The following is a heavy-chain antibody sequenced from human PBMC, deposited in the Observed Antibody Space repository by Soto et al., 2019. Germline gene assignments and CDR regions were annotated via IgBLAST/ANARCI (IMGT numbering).Heavy chain of an antibody. D-gene: IGHD3-3*01. CDR2: IKSKTDGGTT. J-gene: IGHJ5*02. CDR1: GFTFSSAW. V-gene: IGHV3-15*01. CDR3: TTDGEVLRFLEWLP. Sequence: GGSLRLSYADSGFTFSSAWMSWVRKAPGKGLEWGGRIKSKTDGGTTDYAAPVKGRFTISRDDPKNTLYLQMNSLKTEDTAVYYCTTDGEVLRFLEWLPWGQGTLVTVSS.